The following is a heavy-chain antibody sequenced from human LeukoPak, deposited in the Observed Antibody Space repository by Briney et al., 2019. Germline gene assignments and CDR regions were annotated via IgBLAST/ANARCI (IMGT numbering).Heavy chain of an antibody. CDR3: ARDRRSMVRGVTLDYFDY. D-gene: IGHD3-10*01. J-gene: IGHJ4*02. Sequence: GGSLRLSCAASGFAVSSNYMSWVRQAPGKGLEWVSYISSSGSTIYYADSVKGRFTISRDNAKNSLYLQMNSLRAEDTAVYYCARDRRSMVRGVTLDYFDYWGQGTLVTVSS. CDR1: GFAVSSNY. V-gene: IGHV3-11*01. CDR2: ISSSGSTI.